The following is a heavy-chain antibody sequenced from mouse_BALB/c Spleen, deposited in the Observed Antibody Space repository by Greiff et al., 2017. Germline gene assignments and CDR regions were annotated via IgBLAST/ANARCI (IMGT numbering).Heavy chain of an antibody. CDR2: IRSKSNNYAT. D-gene: IGHD1-1*01. Sequence: EVQRVESGGGLVQPKGSLKLSCAASGFTFNTYAMHWVCQAPGKGLEWVARIRSKSNNYATYYADSVKDRFTISRDDSQSMLYLQMNNLKTEDTAMYYCVRGARYGTNYYAMDYWGQGTSVTVSS. CDR1: GFTFNTYA. CDR3: VRGARYGTNYYAMDY. J-gene: IGHJ4*01. V-gene: IGHV10-3*03.